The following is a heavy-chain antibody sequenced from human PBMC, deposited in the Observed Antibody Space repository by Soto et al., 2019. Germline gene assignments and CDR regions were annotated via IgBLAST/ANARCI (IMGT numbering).Heavy chain of an antibody. CDR2: IYHSGNT. D-gene: IGHD2-15*01. V-gene: IGHV4-31*01. Sequence: QVQLEESGPGLVKLSETLSLTCTVSGGTISVGGNYWTWIRQHPGKGLEWIGNIYHSGNTHYNPSLKSLLTISLVTSKNQFSLRLNSVTAADTAVYYCAREFGGYKNYYYYAVDVSGQGTAVTVSS. CDR1: GGTISVGGNY. CDR3: AREFGGYKNYYYYAVDV. J-gene: IGHJ6*02.